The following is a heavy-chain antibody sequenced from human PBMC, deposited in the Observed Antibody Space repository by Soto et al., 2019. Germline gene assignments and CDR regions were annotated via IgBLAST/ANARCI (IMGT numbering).Heavy chain of an antibody. J-gene: IGHJ4*02. CDR2: INAGNGNT. D-gene: IGHD6-19*01. CDR1: GYTFTGYA. CDR3: ARAVAVAADFDY. Sequence: QVQLVQSGAEEKKPGASVKVSCKASGYTFTGYAMPWVRQAPGQRLEWMGWINAGNGNTKYSQKFQGRVTMTRDTSASTAYMELSSLRSEDTAVYYCARAVAVAADFDYWGQGTLVTVSS. V-gene: IGHV1-3*05.